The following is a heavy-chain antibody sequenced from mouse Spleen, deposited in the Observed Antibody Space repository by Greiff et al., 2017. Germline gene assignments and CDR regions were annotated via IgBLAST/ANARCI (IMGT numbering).Heavy chain of an antibody. V-gene: IGHV14-4*02. CDR2: IDPENGDT. D-gene: IGHD4-1*01. CDR1: GFNIKDYY. CDR3: NFKLGRERNYAMDY. J-gene: IGHJ4*01. Sequence: EVKVVESGAELVRSGASVKLSCTASGFNIKDYYMHWVKQRPEQGLEWIGWIDPENGDTEYAPKFQGKATMTADTSSNTAYLQLSSLTSEDTAVYYCNFKLGRERNYAMDYWGQGTSVTVSS.